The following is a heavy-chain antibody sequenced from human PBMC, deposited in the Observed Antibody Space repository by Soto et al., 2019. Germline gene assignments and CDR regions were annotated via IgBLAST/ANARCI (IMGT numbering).Heavy chain of an antibody. CDR3: AKAREAGIAAAGQFDY. D-gene: IGHD6-13*01. CDR2: ISGSGGST. J-gene: IGHJ4*02. V-gene: IGHV3-23*01. CDR1: GFTFSSYA. Sequence: GGSLRLSCAASGFTFSSYAMSWVRQAPGKGLEWVSAISGSGGSTYYADSVKGRFTISRDNSKNTLYLQMNSLRAEDTAVYYCAKAREAGIAAAGQFDYWGQGTLVTVSS.